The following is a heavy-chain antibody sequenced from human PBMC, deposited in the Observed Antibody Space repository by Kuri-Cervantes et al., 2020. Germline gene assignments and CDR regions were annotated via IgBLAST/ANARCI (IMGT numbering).Heavy chain of an antibody. CDR2: VSISSAST. J-gene: IGHJ4*01. CDR1: RLTLSRYW. CDR3: AKQWGRGYVSAQTHFFDH. D-gene: IGHD2-15*01. V-gene: IGHV3-23*01. Sequence: ESLSLTCAVSRLTLSRYWMSWVRLPPGGGRQWVSAVSISSASTYYGKSVEGRFTVSRDKSRNPLYLQMDYLRTGDPAIYYCAKQWGRGYVSAQTHFFDHWGHGTQVTVSS.